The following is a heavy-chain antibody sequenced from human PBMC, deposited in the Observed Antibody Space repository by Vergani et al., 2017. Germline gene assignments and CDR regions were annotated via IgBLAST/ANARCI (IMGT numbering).Heavy chain of an antibody. CDR2: ISYDGSNK. CDR3: AKVSSDFWSGQGAFDI. CDR1: GFTFSSYG. D-gene: IGHD3-3*01. V-gene: IGHV3-30*18. Sequence: QVQLVESAGGVVQPGGSLRLSCAASGFTFSSYGMHWVRQAPGKGLEWVAVISYDGSNKYYADSVKGRFTISRDNSKNTLYLQMNSLRAEDTAVYYCAKVSSDFWSGQGAFDIWGQGTMVTVSS. J-gene: IGHJ3*02.